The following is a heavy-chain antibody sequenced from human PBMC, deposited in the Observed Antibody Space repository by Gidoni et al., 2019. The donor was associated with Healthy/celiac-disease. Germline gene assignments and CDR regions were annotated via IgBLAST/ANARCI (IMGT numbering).Heavy chain of an antibody. V-gene: IGHV3-23*04. J-gene: IGHJ3*02. D-gene: IGHD2-8*01. CDR2: ISGSGGST. CDR1: GFTFRSDA. CDR3: AKDRTGMGFDI. Sequence: VLLVESGGGLVQPGVSLTLSSAASGFTFRSDAMSWVRRAQGKGLTWVSAISGSGGSTDYADAVKGRFTISRDNSKNTLYLQMNSLRAEETAVYYCAKDRTGMGFDIWGQGTMVTVSS.